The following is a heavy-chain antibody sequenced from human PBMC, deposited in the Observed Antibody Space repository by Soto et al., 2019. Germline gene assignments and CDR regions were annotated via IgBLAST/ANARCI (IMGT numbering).Heavy chain of an antibody. J-gene: IGHJ6*02. CDR3: AKSRGNYYYYGMDV. V-gene: IGHV3-30*18. CDR1: GLTFSSYG. Sequence: QVQLVESGGGVVQPGRSLRLSCAASGLTFSSYGMHWVRLAPGKGLEWVAVISYDGSNEYYPDSVKGRFTISRDNSKNTLYMQMNSLSGEDTAVYYCAKSRGNYYYYGMDVWGQGTTVTVSS. CDR2: ISYDGSNE. D-gene: IGHD3-10*01.